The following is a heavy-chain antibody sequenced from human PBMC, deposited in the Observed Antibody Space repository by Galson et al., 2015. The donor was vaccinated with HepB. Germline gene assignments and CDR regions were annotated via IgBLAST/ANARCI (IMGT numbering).Heavy chain of an antibody. CDR2: IGSSGSTI. J-gene: IGHJ6*02. V-gene: IGHV3-11*01. CDR1: GFTFSDYY. D-gene: IGHD2-15*01. CDR3: ARDSCSGGSCYSDYYYYGMDV. Sequence: SLRLSCAASGFTFSDYYMSWIRQAPGKGLEWVSYIGSSGSTIYYADSVKGRFTISRDNAKNSLYLQMNSLRAEDTAVYYCARDSCSGGSCYSDYYYYGMDVWGQGTTVTVSS.